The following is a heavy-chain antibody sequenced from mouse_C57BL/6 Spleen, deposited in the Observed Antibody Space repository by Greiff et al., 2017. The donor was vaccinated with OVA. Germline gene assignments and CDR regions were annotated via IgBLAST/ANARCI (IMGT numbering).Heavy chain of an antibody. CDR1: GFTFSSYA. D-gene: IGHD2-4*01. CDR2: ISSGGDYI. Sequence: EVQLVESGEGLVKPGGSLKLSCAASGFTFSSYAMSWVRQTPEKRLEWVAYISSGGDYIYYADTVKGRFTISRDNARNTLYLQMSSLKSEDTAMYYCTRDRRDDYDLWFAYWGQGTLVTVSA. J-gene: IGHJ3*01. CDR3: TRDRRDDYDLWFAY. V-gene: IGHV5-9-1*02.